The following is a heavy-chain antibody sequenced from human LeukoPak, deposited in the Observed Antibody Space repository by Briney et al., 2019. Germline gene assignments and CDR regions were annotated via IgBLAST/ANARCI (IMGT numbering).Heavy chain of an antibody. J-gene: IGHJ6*03. V-gene: IGHV3-30*02. CDR2: IRYDGSNK. Sequence: PGGSLRLSCAASGFTFSSYGMHWVRQAPGKGLEWVAFIRYDGSNKYYADSVKGRFTISRDNSKNTLYLQMNSLRAEDTAVYYCAKDLVLLWFGETLSAGQSMDVWGKGTTVTVSS. CDR3: AKDLVLLWFGETLSAGQSMDV. CDR1: GFTFSSYG. D-gene: IGHD3-10*01.